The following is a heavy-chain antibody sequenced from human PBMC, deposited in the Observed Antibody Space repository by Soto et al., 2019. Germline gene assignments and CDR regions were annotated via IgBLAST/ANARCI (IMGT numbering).Heavy chain of an antibody. D-gene: IGHD1-26*01. CDR2: IIPIFGTA. J-gene: IGHJ3*02. Sequence: ASVKVSCKASGGTFSSYAISWVRQAPGQGLEWMGGIIPIFGTANYAQKFQGRVTMTTDTSTSTAYMELRSLRSDDTAVYYCARKGVPIVGATPDAFDIWGQGTMVTVSS. V-gene: IGHV1-69*05. CDR1: GGTFSSYA. CDR3: ARKGVPIVGATPDAFDI.